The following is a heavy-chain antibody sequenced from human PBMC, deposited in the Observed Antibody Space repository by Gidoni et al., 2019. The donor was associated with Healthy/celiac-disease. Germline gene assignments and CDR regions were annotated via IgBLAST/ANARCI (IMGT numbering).Heavy chain of an antibody. CDR2: MWYDGSNK. Sequence: QVQLVASGGGVVQPGRSLRLSCAASGFTFSSYGMHWVRQAPGKGLEWVAVMWYDGSNKYYADSVKGRFTISRDNSKNTLYLQMTSLRAEDTAVYYWARDNDYYDSSGYYDYWGQGTLVTVSS. CDR1: GFTFSSYG. J-gene: IGHJ4*02. V-gene: IGHV3-33*01. CDR3: ARDNDYYDSSGYYDY. D-gene: IGHD3-22*01.